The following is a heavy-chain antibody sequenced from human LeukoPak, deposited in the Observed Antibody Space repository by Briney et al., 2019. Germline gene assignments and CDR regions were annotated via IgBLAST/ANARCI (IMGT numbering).Heavy chain of an antibody. J-gene: IGHJ3*02. D-gene: IGHD6-13*01. CDR2: IYSSGST. CDR1: GGSISSYY. V-gene: IGHV4-4*07. Sequence: PSETLSLTCTVSGGSISSYYWSWIRQPAGKGLEWIGRIYSSGSTNYNPSLKSRVTISVDTSKNQFSLKVSSVTAADTAVYYCARYSSSWTDAFDIWGQGTMVTVSS. CDR3: ARYSSSWTDAFDI.